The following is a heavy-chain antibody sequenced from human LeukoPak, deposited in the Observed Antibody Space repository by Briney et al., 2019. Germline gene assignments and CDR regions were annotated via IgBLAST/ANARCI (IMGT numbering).Heavy chain of an antibody. D-gene: IGHD4/OR15-4a*01. CDR3: ARDPYGGKHAAFDI. CDR1: GFTFSSYE. CDR2: ISGSGSTV. J-gene: IGHJ3*02. Sequence: GGSLRLSCAASGFTFSSYEMNWVRQAPGKGLEWVSYISGSGSTVYYADSVKGRFTISRDNAKNSLYLQMNCLRAEDTAVYYCARDPYGGKHAAFDIWGQGTMVTVSS. V-gene: IGHV3-48*03.